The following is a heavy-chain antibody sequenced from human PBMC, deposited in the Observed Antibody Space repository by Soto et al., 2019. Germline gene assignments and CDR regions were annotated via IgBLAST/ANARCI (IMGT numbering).Heavy chain of an antibody. D-gene: IGHD3-3*01. CDR2: IIPIFGTA. CDR1: GGTFSSYA. V-gene: IGHV1-69*13. Sequence: SVKVSCKASGGTFSSYAISWVRQAPGQGLEWMGGIIPIFGTANYAQKLQGRVTITADESTSTAYMELSSLRSEDTVVYYCAIDDTPIKLRFLEWGLILEYYYYYGMDVWGQGTTVTVSS. J-gene: IGHJ6*02. CDR3: AIDDTPIKLRFLEWGLILEYYYYYGMDV.